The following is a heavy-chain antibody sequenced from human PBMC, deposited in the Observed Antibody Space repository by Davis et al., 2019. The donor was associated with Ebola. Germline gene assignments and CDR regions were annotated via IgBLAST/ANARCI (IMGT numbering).Heavy chain of an antibody. V-gene: IGHV3-23*01. CDR1: GFTFSDYY. D-gene: IGHD6-13*01. CDR2: ISGSGGST. Sequence: GESLKISCAASGFTFSDYYMSWIRQAPGKGLEWVSAISGSGGSTYYADSVKGRFTISRDNSKNTLYLQMNSLRAEDTAVYYCAKRGRIAAAGLDYWGQGTLVTVSS. CDR3: AKRGRIAAAGLDY. J-gene: IGHJ4*02.